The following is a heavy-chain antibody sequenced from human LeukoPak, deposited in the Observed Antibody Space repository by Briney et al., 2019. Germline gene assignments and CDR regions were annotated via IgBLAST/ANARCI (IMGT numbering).Heavy chain of an antibody. CDR2: IIPIFGTA. D-gene: IGHD2-21*02. V-gene: IGHV1-69*05. Sequence: GASVKVSCKASGSTFSSYAISWVRQAPGQGLEWMGGIIPIFGTANYAQKLQGRVTMTTDTSTSTAYMELRSLRSDDTAVYYCARDQAYCGGDCYGPGDYWGQGTLVTVSS. J-gene: IGHJ4*02. CDR3: ARDQAYCGGDCYGPGDY. CDR1: GSTFSSYA.